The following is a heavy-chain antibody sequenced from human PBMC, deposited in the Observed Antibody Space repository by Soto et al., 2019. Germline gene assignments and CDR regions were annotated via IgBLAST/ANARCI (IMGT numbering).Heavy chain of an antibody. CDR1: GYTFISFY. V-gene: IGHV1-46*01. J-gene: IGHJ4*02. CDR3: ARFATVTPPYYFDY. CDR2: INANGGNT. D-gene: IGHD4-17*01. Sequence: QVQLVQSGAEVKKPGASVKVSCKASGYTFISFYVHWVRQAPGQGLEWMGVINANGGNTAYAQKFQGRVTMTRDTSTSTVYMELSSLRSEDTAVYYCARFATVTPPYYFDYWGQGTLVTVSS.